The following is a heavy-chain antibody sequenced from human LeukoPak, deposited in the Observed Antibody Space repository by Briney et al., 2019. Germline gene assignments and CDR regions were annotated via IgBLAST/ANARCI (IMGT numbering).Heavy chain of an antibody. CDR3: ARDQNYYDSPRT. D-gene: IGHD3-22*01. CDR2: IYTSGST. Sequence: SETLSLTCTVSGGSISSYYWGWIRQPAGKGLEWIGRIYTSGSTNYNPSLKSRVTMSVDTSKNQFSLKLSSVTAADTAVYYCARDQNYYDSPRTWGQGTLVTVSS. J-gene: IGHJ5*02. V-gene: IGHV4-4*07. CDR1: GGSISSYY.